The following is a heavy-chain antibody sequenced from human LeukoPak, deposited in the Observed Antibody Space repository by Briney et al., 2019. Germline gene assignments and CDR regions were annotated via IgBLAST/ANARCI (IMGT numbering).Heavy chain of an antibody. D-gene: IGHD1-26*01. Sequence: PGGSLRLSCAASGITFSSYGMSWVRQAPGKGLEWVSSISSTGGTTYYADSVKGRFTISRDNSKNTLSLQMNSLRAEDTAVYYCAKQGGGNYYRWFDPWGQGTLVTVSS. J-gene: IGHJ5*02. CDR1: GITFSSYG. V-gene: IGHV3-23*01. CDR3: AKQGGGNYYRWFDP. CDR2: ISSTGGTT.